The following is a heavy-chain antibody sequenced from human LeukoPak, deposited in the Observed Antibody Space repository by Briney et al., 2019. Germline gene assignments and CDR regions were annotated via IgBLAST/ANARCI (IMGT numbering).Heavy chain of an antibody. CDR1: GFTFRTYS. Sequence: GGSLRLSCAASGFTFRTYSMNWVRQATGKGLEWASSISSTSTYIYYADSMKGRFIISRDNARNSLYLEMNSLRAEDTAVYYCARIIGISGTYPTDYWGQGTLVTVSS. V-gene: IGHV3-21*06. J-gene: IGHJ4*02. CDR3: ARIIGISGTYPTDY. D-gene: IGHD1-26*01. CDR2: ISSTSTYI.